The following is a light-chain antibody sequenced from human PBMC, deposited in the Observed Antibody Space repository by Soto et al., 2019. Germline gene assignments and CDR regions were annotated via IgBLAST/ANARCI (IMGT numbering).Light chain of an antibody. CDR3: QQSYTTPST. CDR1: QPISSY. Sequence: DIQMTQSPSSLSASVGDRVTITCRASQPISSYLNWYQQKPGNPPVLLLSSASSSQSGVPSRFSGSGSGTDFTLTISSLQPEDFATYSCQQSYTTPSTFGQGTKLEIK. CDR2: SAS. J-gene: IGKJ2*01. V-gene: IGKV1-39*01.